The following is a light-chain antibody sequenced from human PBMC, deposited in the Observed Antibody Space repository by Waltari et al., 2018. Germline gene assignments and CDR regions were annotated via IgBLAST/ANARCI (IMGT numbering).Light chain of an antibody. CDR2: YVS. CDR3: SSYTSSSTLGV. J-gene: IGLJ2*01. V-gene: IGLV2-14*03. CDR1: SSNVGGYNY. Sequence: QSALTQPASVSGSPGQSITISCTGTSSNVGGYNYVSCYQQHPGNAPKLMIYYVSNRPAGVPNRFSGSKSDNTASLTISGLQAEDEADYYCSSYTSSSTLGVFGGGTKLTVL.